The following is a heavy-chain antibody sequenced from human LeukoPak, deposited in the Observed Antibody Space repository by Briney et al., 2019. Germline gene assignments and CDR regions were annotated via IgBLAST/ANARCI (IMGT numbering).Heavy chain of an antibody. J-gene: IGHJ5*02. CDR1: GGSNSSSSYY. V-gene: IGHV4-39*07. D-gene: IGHD4-17*01. CDR3: ARGGTTVTPGLLWFDP. CDR2: IYYSGST. Sequence: SETLSLTCTVSGGSNSSSSYYRGWIRQPPGKGLEWIGSIYYSGSTYYNPSLKSRVTISVDTSKNQFSLKLSSVTAADTAVYYCARGGTTVTPGLLWFDPWGQGTLVTVSS.